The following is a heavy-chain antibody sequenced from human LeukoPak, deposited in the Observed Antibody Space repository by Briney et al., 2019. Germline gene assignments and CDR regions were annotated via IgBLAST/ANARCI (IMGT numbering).Heavy chain of an antibody. J-gene: IGHJ4*02. CDR1: GFTFSSCA. Sequence: GGSLRLSCAASGFTFSSCAMSWVRQTPGKGLEWVSGISDSGGSTYYADSVKGRFTISRDNSKNTLYLQMNNLRAEDTALYYCVRNRGGSAAHPFDYWGQGALVTVSS. CDR2: ISDSGGST. D-gene: IGHD6-13*01. V-gene: IGHV3-23*01. CDR3: VRNRGGSAAHPFDY.